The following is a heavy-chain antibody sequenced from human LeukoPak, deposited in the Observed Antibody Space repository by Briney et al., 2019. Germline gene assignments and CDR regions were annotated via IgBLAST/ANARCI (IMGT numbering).Heavy chain of an antibody. J-gene: IGHJ3*02. V-gene: IGHV1-46*01. D-gene: IGHD6-13*01. Sequence: GASVKVSCKASGGTFSSYAISWVRQAPGQGLEWMGIINPSGGSTSYAQKFQGRVTMTRDTSTSTVYMELSSLRSEDTAVYYCARDMTSGIQAFDIWGQGTMVTVSS. CDR3: ARDMTSGIQAFDI. CDR1: GGTFSSYA. CDR2: INPSGGST.